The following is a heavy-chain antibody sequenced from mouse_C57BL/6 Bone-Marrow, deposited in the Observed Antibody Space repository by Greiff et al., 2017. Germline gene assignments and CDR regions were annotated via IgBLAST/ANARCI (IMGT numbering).Heavy chain of an antibody. CDR2: IWGGGST. CDR3: TKHSYYSNYYAMDY. CDR1: GFSLTSYG. J-gene: IGHJ4*01. Sequence: VQLQQSGPGLVAPSQSLSITCTVSGFSLTSYGVDWVRQPPGKGLEWLGVIWGGGSTNYNSAPMSRLSISKDNSRNQVFLKMNSLQTDDTAMYYCTKHSYYSNYYAMDYGGQGTSVTVSS. V-gene: IGHV2-9*01. D-gene: IGHD2-5*01.